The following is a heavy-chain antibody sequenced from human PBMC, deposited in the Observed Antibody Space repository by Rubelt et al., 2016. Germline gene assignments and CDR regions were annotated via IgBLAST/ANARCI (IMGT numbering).Heavy chain of an antibody. Sequence: QLQLQESGPGLVKPSETLSLTCTVSGGSISSSSYYWGWIRQPPGKGLEWIGSSDYSGSTYYNPSLKRRVTISVDTSNNQFSLKLSSVTAADTAVYYCARGWGSRWYYFDYWGQGILVTVSS. CDR2: SDYSGST. J-gene: IGHJ4*02. CDR1: GGSISSSSYY. D-gene: IGHD6-13*01. CDR3: ARGWGSRWYYFDY. V-gene: IGHV4-39*01.